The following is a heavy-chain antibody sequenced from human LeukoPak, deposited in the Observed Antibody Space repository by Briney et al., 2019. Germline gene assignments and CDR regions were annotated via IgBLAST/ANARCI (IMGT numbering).Heavy chain of an antibody. V-gene: IGHV4-34*01. CDR1: GGSFGGYY. Sequence: SETLSLTCAVYGGSFGGYYWSWIRQPPGKGLEWIGEINHSGSTNYNPSLKSRVTISVDTSKNQFSLKLSSVTAADTAVYYCARGVKIFGVVIHKGNWFDPWGQGTLVTVSS. D-gene: IGHD3-3*01. J-gene: IGHJ5*02. CDR2: INHSGST. CDR3: ARGVKIFGVVIHKGNWFDP.